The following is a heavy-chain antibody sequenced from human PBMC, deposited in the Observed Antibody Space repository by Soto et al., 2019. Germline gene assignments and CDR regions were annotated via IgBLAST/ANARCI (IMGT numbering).Heavy chain of an antibody. CDR3: ASYLVGGAARGR. CDR1: GASISHTH. Sequence: QVHLQESGPRLVKPSETLSLTCTVSGASISHTHWAWIRQAPGKGLEWFGCMYDSGTTRYDSSFKGRDTISVDTFNSQFSLRLTSVTAADTAVYYCASYLVGGAARGRWGQGTLVTVSS. V-gene: IGHV4-59*01. D-gene: IGHD1-26*01. CDR2: MYDSGTT. J-gene: IGHJ4*02.